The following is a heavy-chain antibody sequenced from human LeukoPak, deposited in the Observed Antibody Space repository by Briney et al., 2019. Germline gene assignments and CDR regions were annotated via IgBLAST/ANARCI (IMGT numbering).Heavy chain of an antibody. CDR1: GYTFTGYY. V-gene: IGHV1-2*02. Sequence: ASVKVSCKASGYTFTGYYMHWVRQAPGQGLEWMGWINPNSGGTNYAQKFQGGVTMTRDTSISTAYMELSRLRSDDTAVYYCARRKIAVAVFDYWGQGTLVTVSS. CDR2: INPNSGGT. J-gene: IGHJ4*02. CDR3: ARRKIAVAVFDY. D-gene: IGHD6-19*01.